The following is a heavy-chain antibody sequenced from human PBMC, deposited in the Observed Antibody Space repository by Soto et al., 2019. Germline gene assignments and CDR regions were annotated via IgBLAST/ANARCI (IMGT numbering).Heavy chain of an antibody. V-gene: IGHV1-18*01. J-gene: IGHJ4*02. D-gene: IGHD2-2*02. Sequence: QVQLVQSGAEVKKPGASVKVSCKASGYTFTSNGISWVRQAPGQGLEWMGWISAYNGNTNYAQKLQGRVTMTTDTSTSTAYMELRSLRSDDTAVYYCARVEPRYCSSTSCYTSYFDYWGQGTLVTVSS. CDR1: GYTFTSNG. CDR3: ARVEPRYCSSTSCYTSYFDY. CDR2: ISAYNGNT.